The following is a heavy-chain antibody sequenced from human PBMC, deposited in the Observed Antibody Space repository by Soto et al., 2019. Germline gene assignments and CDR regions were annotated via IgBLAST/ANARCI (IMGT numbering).Heavy chain of an antibody. CDR1: GFTFGDYA. J-gene: IGHJ4*02. Sequence: GGSLRLSCTASGFTFGDYAMSWFRQAPGKGLEWVGFIRSKAYGGTTEYAASVKGRFTISRDDSKSIAYLQMNSLKTEDTAVYYCTRDLAARPQFFNYFDYWGQGTLVTVSS. CDR2: IRSKAYGGTT. V-gene: IGHV3-49*03. D-gene: IGHD6-6*01. CDR3: TRDLAARPQFFNYFDY.